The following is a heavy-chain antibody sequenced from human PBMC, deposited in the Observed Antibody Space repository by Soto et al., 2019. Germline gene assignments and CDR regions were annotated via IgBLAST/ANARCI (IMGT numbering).Heavy chain of an antibody. Sequence: QVQLQESGPGLLKPSGTLSLTFDVSGGSISSSNWWSWVRQPPGKGLEWIGEIYHRGGTDYNPSLESRVTISVDKSKNQFSRKLNSVTAADTAVYYCARGGYASNFDSWGQGPLVTVSS. V-gene: IGHV4-4*02. J-gene: IGHJ4*02. D-gene: IGHD3-16*01. CDR1: GGSISSSNW. CDR3: ARGGYASNFDS. CDR2: IYHRGGT.